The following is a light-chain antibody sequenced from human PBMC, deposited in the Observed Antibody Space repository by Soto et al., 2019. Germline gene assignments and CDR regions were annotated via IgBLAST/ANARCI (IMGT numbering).Light chain of an antibody. CDR2: GAS. CDR3: QQYSNWPSWT. Sequence: ILMTQSPATLSVCPGERATFSWRASQSVSSNLAWYQQKPGQAPRLLXYGASTRATGIPARFSGSGSGTEFTLTISSLQSEDFAVYYCQQYSNWPSWTFGQGTKVDI. V-gene: IGKV3-15*01. J-gene: IGKJ1*01. CDR1: QSVSSN.